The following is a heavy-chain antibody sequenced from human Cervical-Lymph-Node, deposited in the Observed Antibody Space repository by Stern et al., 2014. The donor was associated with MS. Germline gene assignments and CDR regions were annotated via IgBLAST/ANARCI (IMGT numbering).Heavy chain of an antibody. CDR3: ARDRGGSYYQGTDY. V-gene: IGHV3-74*01. D-gene: IGHD3-22*01. CDR1: GFTFSTYW. Sequence: EVQLVESGGGLVQPGGSLRLSCAASGFTFSTYWMHWVRQVPGKGLPWVSRISFNGSTTNYADSVNGRFTISRDNAKNTLYLQMNSLGAEDTAVYYCARDRGGSYYQGTDYWGQGTLVSVSS. CDR2: ISFNGSTT. J-gene: IGHJ4*02.